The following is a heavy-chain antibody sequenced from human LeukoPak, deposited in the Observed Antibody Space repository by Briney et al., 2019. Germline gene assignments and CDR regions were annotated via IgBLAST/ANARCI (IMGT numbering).Heavy chain of an antibody. CDR1: GFTFSSYS. D-gene: IGHD3-10*01. V-gene: IGHV3-21*01. Sequence: AGGSLRLSCAASGFTFSSYSMNWVRQAPGKGLEWVSSISSSSSYIYYADSVKGRFTISRDNAKNSLYLQMNSLRAEGTAVYYCAREYYYGSGSYPLGYWGQGTLVTVSS. CDR2: ISSSSSYI. CDR3: AREYYYGSGSYPLGY. J-gene: IGHJ4*02.